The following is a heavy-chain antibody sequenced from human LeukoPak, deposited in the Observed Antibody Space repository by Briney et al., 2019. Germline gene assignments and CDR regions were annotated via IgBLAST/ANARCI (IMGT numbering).Heavy chain of an antibody. CDR2: FDPEDGET. Sequence: ASVKVSCKVSGYTLSELSMHWVRQAPGKGLEWMGGFDPEDGETIYAQKFQGRVTMTEDTSTDTAYTELSSLRSEDTAVYYCATVGYSYGIPLHYWGQGTLVTVSS. D-gene: IGHD5-18*01. CDR1: GYTLSELS. J-gene: IGHJ4*02. CDR3: ATVGYSYGIPLHY. V-gene: IGHV1-24*01.